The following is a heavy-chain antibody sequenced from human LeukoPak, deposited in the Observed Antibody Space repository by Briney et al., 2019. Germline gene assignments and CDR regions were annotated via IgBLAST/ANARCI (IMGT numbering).Heavy chain of an antibody. CDR3: ARDHDYDYVWGSYGGKNAFDI. J-gene: IGHJ3*02. V-gene: IGHV4-39*02. CDR1: SGSISTSNYY. D-gene: IGHD3-16*01. CDR2: IFYSGST. Sequence: SETLSLTCTVSSGSISTSNYYWGWVRQPPGKALEWIGNIFYSGSTYYSPSLKSRVTISLDTSRNHFSLKLSSVTAADTAVYYCARDHDYDYVWGSYGGKNAFDIWGQGTMVTVSS.